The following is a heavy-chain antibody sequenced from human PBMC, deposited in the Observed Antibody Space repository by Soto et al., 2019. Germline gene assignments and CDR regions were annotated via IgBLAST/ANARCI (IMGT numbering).Heavy chain of an antibody. CDR2: IVPMFGRG. V-gene: IGHV1-69*12. Sequence: QVQLVQSGAEVRKPGSSVKVSCKVSGGSFISYAISWVRQAPGQGLEWVGGIVPMFGRGNHAQRFPGRVAITAAASTSTDQTDLTSLRSEDTAVYYCAREGSTVDTAMVSQYFAGMDGWGLGANVTVSS. D-gene: IGHD5-18*01. J-gene: IGHJ6*02. CDR3: AREGSTVDTAMVSQYFAGMDG. CDR1: GGSFISYA.